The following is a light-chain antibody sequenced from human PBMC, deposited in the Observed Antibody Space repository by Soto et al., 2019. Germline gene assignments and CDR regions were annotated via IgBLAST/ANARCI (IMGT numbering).Light chain of an antibody. CDR2: LKNEGSH. Sequence: QLVLTQSPSASASPGASVKLTCTLSSGQSNYTIAWHQQPPGKGLLYLMRLKNEGSHTKGDGIPDRFSGSSFRAERYLTIADLRYEAEADYYGQTCDTGIQVFGAGTKLTVL. V-gene: IGLV4-69*01. CDR3: QTCDTGIQV. CDR1: SGQSNYT. J-gene: IGLJ2*01.